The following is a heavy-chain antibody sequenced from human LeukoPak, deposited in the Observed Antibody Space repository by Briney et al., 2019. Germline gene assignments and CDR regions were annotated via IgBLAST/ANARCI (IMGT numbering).Heavy chain of an antibody. V-gene: IGHV1-24*01. Sequence: GASVKVSGKVSGHTLTELSMHWVRQAPGKGPEWIGGYDPEEGTTIYPQKFQGRVTMAEDTSTDTAYLEMSHLRSEDTAVYFCVALWERLGDFFFDFWGQGTQVTVSS. CDR1: GHTLTELS. D-gene: IGHD1-1*01. CDR2: YDPEEGTT. J-gene: IGHJ4*02. CDR3: VALWERLGDFFFDF.